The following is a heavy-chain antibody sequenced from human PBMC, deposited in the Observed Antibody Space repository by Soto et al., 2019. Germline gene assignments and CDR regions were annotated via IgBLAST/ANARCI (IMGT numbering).Heavy chain of an antibody. CDR1: GFTFRSYG. CDR3: ARDPQINSDTSGYVGS. Sequence: GGSLRLSCTASGFTFRSYGMHWVRQAPGKGLEWVAVIWDDGSDKKYADSVKGRFTVSRDNSKNTLFLQMSSLRAEDTAVYYCARDPQINSDTSGYVGSWGPGTLVTVSS. D-gene: IGHD3-22*01. V-gene: IGHV3-33*01. J-gene: IGHJ5*02. CDR2: IWDDGSDK.